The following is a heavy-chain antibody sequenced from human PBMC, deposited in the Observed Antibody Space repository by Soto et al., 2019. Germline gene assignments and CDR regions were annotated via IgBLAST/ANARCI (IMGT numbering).Heavy chain of an antibody. J-gene: IGHJ4*02. V-gene: IGHV3-23*01. CDR1: GFTFSSYG. D-gene: IGHD1-7*01. Sequence: EVQLLESGGGLVQPGGSLRLSCAASGFTFSSYGMTWVRQAPGKGLEWVSFSSATGTGTYYADSVKGRFTISRDNAKNTVYLQMTGLRADDTAVYFCAKDRRAGGNYGFYSDFWGQGALVIVSS. CDR2: SSATGTGT. CDR3: AKDRRAGGNYGFYSDF.